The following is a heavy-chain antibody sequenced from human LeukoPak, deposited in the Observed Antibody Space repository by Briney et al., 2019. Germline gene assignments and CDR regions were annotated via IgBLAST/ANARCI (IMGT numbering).Heavy chain of an antibody. CDR3: ARVEIYSGYENKAFDY. CDR2: ISSSSSTI. V-gene: IGHV3-48*01. J-gene: IGHJ4*02. CDR1: GFTFSSYS. Sequence: GGSLRLSCAASGFTFSSYSMNWVRQAPGKGLEWVSYISSSSSTIYYADSVKGRFTISRDNAKNSLYLQMSSLRAEDTAVYYCARVEIYSGYENKAFDYWGQGTLVTVSS. D-gene: IGHD5-12*01.